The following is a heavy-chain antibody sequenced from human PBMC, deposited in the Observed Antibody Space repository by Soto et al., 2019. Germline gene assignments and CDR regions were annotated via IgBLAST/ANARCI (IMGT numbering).Heavy chain of an antibody. D-gene: IGHD2-15*01. CDR1: GGSITTGGYY. CDR2: RYYSEST. CDR3: ARTKCSGGSCYSWSLDY. V-gene: IGHV4-31*03. J-gene: IGHJ4*02. Sequence: CTVSGGSITTGGYYWSWIRQLPGKGLEWIGHRYYSESTYYNPSLKSRVSISLDTSKNQFSLKLSFVTAADTAMYYCARTKCSGGSCYSWSLDYWGQGTPVTVSS.